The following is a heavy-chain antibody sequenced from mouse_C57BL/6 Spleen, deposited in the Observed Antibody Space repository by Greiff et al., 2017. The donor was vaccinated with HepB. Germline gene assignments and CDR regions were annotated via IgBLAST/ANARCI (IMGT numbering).Heavy chain of an antibody. CDR3: ARSDYYGSSYLAWFAY. J-gene: IGHJ3*01. D-gene: IGHD1-1*01. Sequence: EVQLQQSGPELVKPGASVKMSCKASGYTFTDYNMHWVKQSHGKSLEWIGYINPNNGGTSYNQKFKGKATLTVNKSSSTAYMELRSLTSEDSAVYYFARSDYYGSSYLAWFAYWGQGTLVTVSA. CDR2: INPNNGGT. CDR1: GYTFTDYN. V-gene: IGHV1-22*01.